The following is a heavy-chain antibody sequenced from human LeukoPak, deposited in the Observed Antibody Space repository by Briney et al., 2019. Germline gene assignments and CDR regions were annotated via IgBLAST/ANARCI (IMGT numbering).Heavy chain of an antibody. CDR2: ISYDGSNK. CDR3: ARYSSDYTSDYHYYMDV. Sequence: GGSLRLSCAASGFTFSSYGMHWVRQAPGKGLEWVAVISYDGSNKYYADSVKGRFTISRDNSKNTLYLQMNSLRAEDTAVYYCARYSSDYTSDYHYYMDVWGKGTTVTVSS. J-gene: IGHJ6*03. D-gene: IGHD3-22*01. V-gene: IGHV3-30*03. CDR1: GFTFSSYG.